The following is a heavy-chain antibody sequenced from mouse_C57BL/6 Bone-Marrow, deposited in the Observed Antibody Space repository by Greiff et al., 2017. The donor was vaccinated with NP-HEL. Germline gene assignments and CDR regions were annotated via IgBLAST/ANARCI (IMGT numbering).Heavy chain of an antibody. CDR2: IYWDDDK. D-gene: IGHD2-3*01. Sequence: QVTLKESGPGILQSSQTLSLTCSFSGFSLSTSGMGVSWIRQPSGKGLEWLAHIYWDDDKRYNPSLKSRLTISKDTSRNQVFLKITSVDTADTATYYCARNGRIYDGYYYYAMDYWGQGTSVTVSS. CDR3: ARNGRIYDGYYYYAMDY. CDR1: GFSLSTSGMG. V-gene: IGHV8-12*01. J-gene: IGHJ4*01.